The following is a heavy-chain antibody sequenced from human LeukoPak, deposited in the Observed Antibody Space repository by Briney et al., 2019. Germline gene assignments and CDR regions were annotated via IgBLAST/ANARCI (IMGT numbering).Heavy chain of an antibody. CDR2: INSGSSSI. CDR1: GFTFSGNW. CDR3: ARVVYYDYVWGSLDY. J-gene: IGHJ4*02. Sequence: PGGSLRLSCAASGFTFSGNWMGWVRQAPGKGLEWLSYINSGSSSIYYADSVKGRFTISRDNAKNSLYLEVNSLRAEDTAVYYCARVVYYDYVWGSLDYWGQGTLVTVSS. V-gene: IGHV3-48*04. D-gene: IGHD3-16*01.